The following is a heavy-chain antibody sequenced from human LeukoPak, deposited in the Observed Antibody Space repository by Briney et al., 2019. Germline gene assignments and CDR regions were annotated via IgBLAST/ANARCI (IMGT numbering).Heavy chain of an antibody. V-gene: IGHV1-2*02. CDR1: GYTFTGYY. CDR3: ARGAIVVVVPAAHKNWFDP. CDR2: INSNSGGT. J-gene: IGHJ5*02. D-gene: IGHD2-2*01. Sequence: GASVKVSCKASGYTFTGYYMHWVRQAPGQGLEWMGWINSNSGGTNYAQKFQGRVTMTRDTSISTAYMELSRLRSDDTAVYYCARGAIVVVVPAAHKNWFDPWGQGTLVTVSS.